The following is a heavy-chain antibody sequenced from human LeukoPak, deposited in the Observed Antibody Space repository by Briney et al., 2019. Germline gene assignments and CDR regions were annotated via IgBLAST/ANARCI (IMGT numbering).Heavy chain of an antibody. Sequence: SETLSLTCSVSGGSFSSGSSYWFWIRQPAGKGLEWIGHIFTTGNTNYNPSLKSRVTISVDTSKNQFSLKLSSVTAADTAVYYCARHQTPYSALNAFDIWGQGTMVTVSS. CDR1: GGSFSSGSSY. V-gene: IGHV4-61*09. CDR3: ARHQTPYSALNAFDI. J-gene: IGHJ3*02. CDR2: IFTTGNT. D-gene: IGHD5-12*01.